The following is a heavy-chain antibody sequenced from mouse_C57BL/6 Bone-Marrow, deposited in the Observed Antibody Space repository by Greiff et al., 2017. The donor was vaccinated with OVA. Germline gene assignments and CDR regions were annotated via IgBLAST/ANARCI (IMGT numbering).Heavy chain of an antibody. CDR3: ARVRNYYGSSVGAMDY. V-gene: IGHV3-6*01. D-gene: IGHD1-1*01. J-gene: IGHJ4*01. CDR2: ISYDGSN. Sequence: EVQLQESGPGLVKPSQSLSLTCSVTGYSITSGYYWNWIRQFPGNKLEWMGYISYDGSNNYNPSLKNRISITRDTSKNQFFLKLNSVTTEDTATYYCARVRNYYGSSVGAMDYWGQGTSVTVSS. CDR1: GYSITSGYY.